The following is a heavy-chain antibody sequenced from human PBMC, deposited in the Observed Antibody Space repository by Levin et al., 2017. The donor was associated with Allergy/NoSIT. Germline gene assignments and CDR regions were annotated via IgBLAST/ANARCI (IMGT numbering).Heavy chain of an antibody. CDR2: IYHSGST. Sequence: PSETLSLTCAVSGGSISSSNWWSWVRQSPGKGLEWIGEIYHSGSTNYNPSLKSRVTISVDKSKNQFSLKLSSVTAADTAVYYCARTRRWLQNAYYQGMDVWGPGTTVTVSS. CDR3: ARTRRWLQNAYYQGMDV. J-gene: IGHJ6*02. V-gene: IGHV4-4*02. D-gene: IGHD5-24*01. CDR1: GGSISSSNW.